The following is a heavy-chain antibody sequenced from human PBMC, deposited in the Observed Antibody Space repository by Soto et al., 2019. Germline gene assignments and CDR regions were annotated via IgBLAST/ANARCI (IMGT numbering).Heavy chain of an antibody. CDR3: AKDAQGYTFV. J-gene: IGHJ6*02. CDR2: IYSSGAST. Sequence: EVQRLESGGGLVQPGGSLRLSCAASGFTFNNYGMTWVRQAPGKGLEWASTIYSSGASTYYADSVKGRFTISRDNSKNTVYLQMNSLRAEDTAVYYCAKDAQGYTFVWGQGTTVTVSS. V-gene: IGHV3-23*01. CDR1: GFTFNNYG. D-gene: IGHD5-18*01.